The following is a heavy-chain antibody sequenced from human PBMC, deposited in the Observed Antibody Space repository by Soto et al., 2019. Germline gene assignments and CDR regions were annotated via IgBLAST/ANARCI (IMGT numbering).Heavy chain of an antibody. CDR1: CASISDYY. CDR2: IYFTVKT. D-gene: IGHD4-17*01. J-gene: IGHJ4*02. V-gene: IGHV4-59*01. Sequence: SETLSLTCTVSCASISDYYWSWIRQPPGNALYCIGYIYFTVKTNXXPSLKSRXXMSMDTSGNHXSLNLXSVTAAYTALXYCAREHATTVTTFDYWGQGTLVTVSS. CDR3: AREHATTVTTFDY.